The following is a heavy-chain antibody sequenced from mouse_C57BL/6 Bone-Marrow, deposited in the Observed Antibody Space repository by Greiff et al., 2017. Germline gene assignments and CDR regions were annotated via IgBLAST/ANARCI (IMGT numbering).Heavy chain of an antibody. CDR1: GYTFTSYW. D-gene: IGHD1-1*01. CDR2: INPSNGGT. Sequence: VQLQQPGTELVKPGASVKLSCKASGYTFTSYWMHWVKQRPGQGLEWIGNINPSNGGTNYNEKFKSKATLTVDKSSSTAYMQLSSLTSEDSAVYYCARGRYYYGSSDWYFDVWGTGTTVTVSS. CDR3: ARGRYYYGSSDWYFDV. V-gene: IGHV1-53*01. J-gene: IGHJ1*03.